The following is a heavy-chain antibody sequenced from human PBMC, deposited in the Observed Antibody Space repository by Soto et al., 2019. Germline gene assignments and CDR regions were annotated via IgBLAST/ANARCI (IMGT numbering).Heavy chain of an antibody. CDR2: IYLGDSDT. J-gene: IGHJ3*02. D-gene: IGHD3-22*01. V-gene: IGHV5-51*01. CDR3: ARRNYYDSSGPRHAFDI. Sequence: GESLKSSCKGSGYSFTNYWIGWVRQMPGKGLEWMGIIYLGDSDTRYSPSFQGQVTISADKSISTAYLQWSSLKASDTAMYYCARRNYYDSSGPRHAFDIWGQGTMVTVSS. CDR1: GYSFTNYW.